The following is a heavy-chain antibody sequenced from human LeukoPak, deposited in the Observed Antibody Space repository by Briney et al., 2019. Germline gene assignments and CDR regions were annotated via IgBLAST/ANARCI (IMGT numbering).Heavy chain of an antibody. Sequence: ASVKVSCKASRNIFTGYFIHWVRQAPGQGLEWMGWVNPKNGGTNPAEKFQGRVTMTRDTSLSTAFMELTGLTSDDTAVYFCAREPPYTGHCDITTCDVSRFDLWGQGTLVTVSS. D-gene: IGHD2-2*01. V-gene: IGHV1-2*02. CDR2: VNPKNGGT. J-gene: IGHJ4*02. CDR3: AREPPYTGHCDITTCDVSRFDL. CDR1: RNIFTGYF.